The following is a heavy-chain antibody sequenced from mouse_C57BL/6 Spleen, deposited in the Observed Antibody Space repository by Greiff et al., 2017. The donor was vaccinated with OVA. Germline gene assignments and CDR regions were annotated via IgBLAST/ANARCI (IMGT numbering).Heavy chain of an antibody. Sequence: QVQLQQPGAELVKPGASVKMSCKASGYTFTSYWITWVKQRPGQGLEWIGDIYPGSGSTNYNEKFKSKATLTVDTSSSTAYMQLSSLTSEDSAVYYCASIYYYGSSPYYFDYWGQGTTLTVSS. D-gene: IGHD1-1*01. J-gene: IGHJ2*01. CDR2: IYPGSGST. CDR3: ASIYYYGSSPYYFDY. CDR1: GYTFTSYW. V-gene: IGHV1-55*01.